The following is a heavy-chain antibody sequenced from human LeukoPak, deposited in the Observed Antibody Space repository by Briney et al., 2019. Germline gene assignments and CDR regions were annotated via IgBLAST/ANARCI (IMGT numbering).Heavy chain of an antibody. CDR2: ISSSGSTI. V-gene: IGHV3-48*03. CDR1: GFTFSSYE. J-gene: IGHJ4*02. CDR3: ARGPGATFAPYYFDY. D-gene: IGHD1-26*01. Sequence: GGSLRLSCAASGFTFSSYEMNWVRQAPGKGLEWVSYISSSGSTIYYADSVKGRLTISRDNAKNSLYLQMNSLRAEDTAVYYCARGPGATFAPYYFDYWGQGTLVTVSS.